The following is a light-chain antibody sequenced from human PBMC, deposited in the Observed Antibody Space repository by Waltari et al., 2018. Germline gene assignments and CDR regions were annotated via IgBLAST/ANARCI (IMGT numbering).Light chain of an antibody. J-gene: IGLJ2*01. CDR1: SSDVGGYNS. Sequence: QSALTQPASVPGSPGQSITISSTVTSSDVGGYNSVSWYQQHPGEAPKRMIYDFSNRPSGFSNRFSGSKSANTASLTIAGLQAEDEADYYCSSYTSSSLVFGGGTKLTVL. V-gene: IGLV2-14*03. CDR2: DFS. CDR3: SSYTSSSLV.